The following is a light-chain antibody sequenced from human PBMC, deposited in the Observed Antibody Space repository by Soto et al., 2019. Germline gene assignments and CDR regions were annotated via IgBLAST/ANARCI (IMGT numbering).Light chain of an antibody. CDR3: EGWGTRGGHVV. CDR1: NIGSKS. J-gene: IGLJ3*02. Sequence: SYELTQPPSVSVAPGKTASVACGGSNIGSKSVHWYQKKSGQAPVLVMYYDSDRPSGIPERFSGSNSGNTATRTISRVEAGDEAADYCEGWGTRGGHVVFGGGTKVTVL. V-gene: IGLV3-21*01. CDR2: YDS.